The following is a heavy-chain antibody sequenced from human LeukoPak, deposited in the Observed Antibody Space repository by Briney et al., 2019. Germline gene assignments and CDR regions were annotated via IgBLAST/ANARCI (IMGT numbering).Heavy chain of an antibody. D-gene: IGHD3-22*01. V-gene: IGHV3-23*01. J-gene: IGHJ4*02. CDR3: ARLITMIVVVITDSFDY. CDR1: GFTFNSYA. Sequence: PGGSLRLSCAASGFTFNSYAMSWVRQAPGKGPEWVSAISGSGGSTYYADSVKGRFTISRDNSKNTLYLQMNSLRAEDTAVYYCARLITMIVVVITDSFDYWGQGTLVTVSS. CDR2: ISGSGGST.